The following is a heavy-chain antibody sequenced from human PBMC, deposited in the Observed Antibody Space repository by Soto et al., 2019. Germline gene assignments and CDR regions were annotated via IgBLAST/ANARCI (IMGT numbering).Heavy chain of an antibody. CDR1: GFNFSGYA. CDR3: AKLVPNYYDSSGYPDY. V-gene: IGHV3-23*01. Sequence: PGGSLRLSCGASGFNFSGYAMSWVRQAPEKGLEWVSAISGSGGSTYYADSVKGRFTISRDNSKNTLYLQMNSLRAEDTAVYYCAKLVPNYYDSSGYPDYWGQGTLVTVSS. CDR2: ISGSGGST. J-gene: IGHJ4*02. D-gene: IGHD3-22*01.